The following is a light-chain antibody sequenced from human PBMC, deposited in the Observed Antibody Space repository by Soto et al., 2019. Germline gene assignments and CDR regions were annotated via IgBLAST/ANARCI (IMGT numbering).Light chain of an antibody. Sequence: SAPSQPASVSGTPGQSITICRTATSSDVGDDNFVSWYQQYPGKSPRLMISEVSKRPSGVSSRFSGSKSGNTASLTISGLQTEDEADYSCSSYTSDSSVVDFGSGTKVT. CDR3: SSYTSDSSVVD. J-gene: IGLJ1*01. CDR2: EVS. CDR1: SSDVGDDNF. V-gene: IGLV2-14*01.